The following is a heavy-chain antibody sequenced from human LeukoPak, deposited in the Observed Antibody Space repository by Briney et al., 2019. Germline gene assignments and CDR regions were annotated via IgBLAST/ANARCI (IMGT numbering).Heavy chain of an antibody. Sequence: PSETLSLTCTVSGGSINSGDYYWSWIRQPPGKGLEWIGHIYYSGSTYYNPSLKSRVTISVDTSKNQFSLKLSSVTAADTGVYYCARGDIVVVPAAPYFDYWGQGTLVTVSS. V-gene: IGHV4-30-4*01. CDR3: ARGDIVVVPAAPYFDY. D-gene: IGHD2-2*01. CDR1: GGSINSGDYY. J-gene: IGHJ4*02. CDR2: IYYSGST.